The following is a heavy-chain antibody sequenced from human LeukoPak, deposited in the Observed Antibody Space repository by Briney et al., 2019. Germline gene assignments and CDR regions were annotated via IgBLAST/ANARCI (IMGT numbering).Heavy chain of an antibody. Sequence: GGSLRLSCAASGFTFSSFTMHWVRQAPGKGLEWVSSISSGSGYIYYADSVKGRFTISRDNAKNSLYLQMNSLRAEDTAVYYCARGGSGHYDSSGLDYWGQGTLVTVSS. V-gene: IGHV3-21*01. CDR1: GFTFSSFT. CDR3: ARGGSGHYDSSGLDY. D-gene: IGHD3-22*01. J-gene: IGHJ4*02. CDR2: ISSGSGYI.